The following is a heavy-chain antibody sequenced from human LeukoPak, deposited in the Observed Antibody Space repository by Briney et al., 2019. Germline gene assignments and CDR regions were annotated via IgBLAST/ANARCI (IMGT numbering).Heavy chain of an antibody. J-gene: IGHJ4*02. D-gene: IGHD3-22*01. Sequence: PSETLSLTCSVSGGSISSENYYWSWIRQPAGKGLEWIGRIYTGGSANYNPSLKSRVTISVDTSKNQFSLKLNSVTAADTAVYYCAREVYFDGSGYCFRYFDSWGQGTLVTVSS. V-gene: IGHV4-61*02. CDR1: GGSISSENYY. CDR2: IYTGGSA. CDR3: AREVYFDGSGYCFRYFDS.